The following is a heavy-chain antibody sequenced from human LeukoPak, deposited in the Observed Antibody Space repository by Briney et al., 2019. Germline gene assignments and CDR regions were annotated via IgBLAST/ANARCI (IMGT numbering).Heavy chain of an antibody. J-gene: IGHJ4*02. CDR2: IIPIFGTA. Sequence: SVKVSCKASGGTFSSYAISWVRQAPGQGLEWMGGIIPIFGTANYAQKFQGRVTITADKSTSTAYMELSSLRSEDTAVYYCARAGLGSWLSYYFDYWGQGTLVTVSS. D-gene: IGHD6-13*01. V-gene: IGHV1-69*06. CDR3: ARAGLGSWLSYYFDY. CDR1: GGTFSSYA.